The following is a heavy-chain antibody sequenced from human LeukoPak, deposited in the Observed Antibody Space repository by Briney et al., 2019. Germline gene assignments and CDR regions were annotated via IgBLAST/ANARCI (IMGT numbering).Heavy chain of an antibody. V-gene: IGHV3-74*01. J-gene: IGHJ4*02. CDR1: GFIFSSHW. Sequence: GGSLRLSCAGSGFIFSSHWMHWVRQAPGKGLVWISRINPDGSVINYADSVQGRFTVSRDNAKNTLYLQMNSLRAEDTAVYYCATVTTGYWGQGTLVTVSS. CDR3: ATVTTGY. D-gene: IGHD4-11*01. CDR2: INPDGSVI.